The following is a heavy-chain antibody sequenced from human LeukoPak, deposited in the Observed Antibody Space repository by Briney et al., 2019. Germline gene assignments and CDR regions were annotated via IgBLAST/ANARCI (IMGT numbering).Heavy chain of an antibody. CDR3: ARDYPNYYFDY. Sequence: GGSLRLSCAASGFTFSSYAMPWVRQAPGKGLEWVAFISYDGSNEYYADSVKGRFTISRDNSKNTLCLHMDSLRPEDTAVYYCARDYPNYYFDYWGQGTLVTVSS. D-gene: IGHD1-1*01. CDR1: GFTFSSYA. J-gene: IGHJ4*02. CDR2: ISYDGSNE. V-gene: IGHV3-30-3*01.